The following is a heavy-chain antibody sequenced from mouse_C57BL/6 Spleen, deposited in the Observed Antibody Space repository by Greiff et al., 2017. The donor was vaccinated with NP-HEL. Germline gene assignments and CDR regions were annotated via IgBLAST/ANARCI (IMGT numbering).Heavy chain of an antibody. D-gene: IGHD2-1*01. J-gene: IGHJ1*03. CDR1: GYTFTSYW. V-gene: IGHV1-53*01. Sequence: QVQLQQPGTELVKPGASGYTFTSYWMHWVKQRPGQGLEWIGNINPSNGGTNYNEKFKSKATLTVDKSSSTAYMQLSSLTSADSAVYYCASGEGYGNFYWYFDVWGTGTTVTVSS. CDR2: INPSNGGT. CDR3: ASGEGYGNFYWYFDV.